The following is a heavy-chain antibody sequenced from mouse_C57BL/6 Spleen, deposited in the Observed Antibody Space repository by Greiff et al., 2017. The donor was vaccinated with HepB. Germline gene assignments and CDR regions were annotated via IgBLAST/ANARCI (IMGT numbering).Heavy chain of an antibody. Sequence: QVQLQQSGAELARPGASVKMSCKASGYTFTSYTMHWVKQRPGQGLEWIGYINPSSGNTKYNQKFKDKATLTADKYSSTDYMKISSQTSEDSAVYYCARLDYDDEYYAMDYWGQGTSVTVSS. CDR1: GYTFTSYT. V-gene: IGHV1-4*01. D-gene: IGHD2-4*01. CDR3: ARLDYDDEYYAMDY. J-gene: IGHJ4*01. CDR2: INPSSGNT.